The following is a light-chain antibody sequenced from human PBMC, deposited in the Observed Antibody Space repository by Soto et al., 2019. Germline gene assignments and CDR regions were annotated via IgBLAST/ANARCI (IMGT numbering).Light chain of an antibody. CDR3: CSYAGSYTYV. CDR2: DVS. CDR1: SSDVGGYNY. Sequence: QSVLTQPPSASGTPGQKVTISCTGTSSDVGGYNYVSWYQQHPGKAPKLMIYDVSKRPSGVPDRFSGSKSGNTASLTISGLQAEDEADYYCCSYAGSYTYVFGTGTKVTVL. V-gene: IGLV2-11*01. J-gene: IGLJ1*01.